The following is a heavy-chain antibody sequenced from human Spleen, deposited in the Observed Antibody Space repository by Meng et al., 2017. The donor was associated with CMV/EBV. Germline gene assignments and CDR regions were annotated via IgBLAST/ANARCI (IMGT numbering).Heavy chain of an antibody. V-gene: IGHV3-48*03. CDR3: ARDDGFI. CDR2: ISSAGETT. D-gene: IGHD3-10*01. J-gene: IGHJ3*02. Sequence: GESLKISCAASGFTFIHYEMDWVRQAPGKGLEWISYISSAGETTHYADSVRGRFTISRDNAKNSLYLQMNSLRAEDTGVYYCARDDGFIRGQGTRVTVSS. CDR1: GFTFIHYE.